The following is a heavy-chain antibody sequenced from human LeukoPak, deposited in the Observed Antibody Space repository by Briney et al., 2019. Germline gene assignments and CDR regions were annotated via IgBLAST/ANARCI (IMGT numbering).Heavy chain of an antibody. CDR1: GFTFSSYG. Sequence: PGGSLRLSCAASGFTFSSYGMSWVRQAQGKGLEWVSSISSSSDYIYYADSVKGRFTISRDNAKNSLYLQMNSLRGEDTAVYYCARDGRSGSNYGRVDYWGQGTLVTVSS. D-gene: IGHD1-26*01. J-gene: IGHJ4*02. V-gene: IGHV3-21*01. CDR2: ISSSSDYI. CDR3: ARDGRSGSNYGRVDY.